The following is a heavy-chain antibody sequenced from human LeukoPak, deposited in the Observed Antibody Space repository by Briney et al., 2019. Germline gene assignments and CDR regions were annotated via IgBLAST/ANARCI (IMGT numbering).Heavy chain of an antibody. CDR3: ASYIEYRGFDY. D-gene: IGHD2/OR15-2a*01. CDR2: IYYSGST. V-gene: IGHV4-59*01. J-gene: IGHJ4*02. Sequence: PSETLSLTCAVSGGSISSYYWSWIRQPPGKGLEWIGYIYYSGSTNYNPSLKSRVTISVDTSKNQFSLKLSSVTAADTAVYYCASYIEYRGFDYWGQGTLVTVSS. CDR1: GGSISSYY.